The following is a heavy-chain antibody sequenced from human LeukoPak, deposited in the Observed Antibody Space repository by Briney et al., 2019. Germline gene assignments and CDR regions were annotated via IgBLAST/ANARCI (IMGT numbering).Heavy chain of an antibody. V-gene: IGHV4-38-2*01. J-gene: IGHJ3*02. Sequence: PSETRSLTCAVSGYSISSGYYWGWIRQPPGKGLEWIGSIYHSGSTYYNPSLKSRVTISVDTSKNQFSLKLSSVTAADTAVYYCASRRRDGYNFDAFDIWGQGTMVTVSS. D-gene: IGHD5-24*01. CDR1: GYSISSGYY. CDR2: IYHSGST. CDR3: ASRRRDGYNFDAFDI.